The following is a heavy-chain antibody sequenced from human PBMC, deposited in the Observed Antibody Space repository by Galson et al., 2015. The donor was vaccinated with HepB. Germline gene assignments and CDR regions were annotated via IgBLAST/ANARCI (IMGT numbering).Heavy chain of an antibody. Sequence: SVKVSCKASGGTFSSYAISWVRQAPGQGLEWMGGIIPIFGTANYAQKFQGRVTITADESTSTAYMELSSLRSEDTAVYYCARYDSSGYFPNWFGPWGQGTLVTVSS. CDR3: ARYDSSGYFPNWFGP. J-gene: IGHJ5*02. CDR1: GGTFSSYA. V-gene: IGHV1-69*13. D-gene: IGHD3-22*01. CDR2: IIPIFGTA.